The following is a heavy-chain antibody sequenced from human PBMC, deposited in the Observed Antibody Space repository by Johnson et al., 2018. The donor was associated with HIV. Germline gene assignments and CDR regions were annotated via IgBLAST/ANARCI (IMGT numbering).Heavy chain of an antibody. CDR1: GFNVSNNY. CDR2: LYSSGNT. D-gene: IGHD1-26*01. CDR3: ARTRSGTYPYSAAFDV. J-gene: IGHJ3*01. Sequence: EVQVVESGGGLVQPGGSLGLACVGSGFNVSNNYMSWVRQPPGQGLEWVSTLYSSGNTYYADSVKGRFTISRDSSRNTLYLQIDTLKVEDTALYYCARTRSGTYPYSAAFDVWGQGTMVTVSS. V-gene: IGHV3-53*01.